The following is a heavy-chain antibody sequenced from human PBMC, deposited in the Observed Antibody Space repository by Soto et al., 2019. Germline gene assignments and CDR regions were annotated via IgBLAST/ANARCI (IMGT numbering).Heavy chain of an antibody. Sequence: SETLSLTCTVSGGSINRYYWSWIRQPPGKGLEWIGYIYYSGSTDYNPSLKSRVTISVDTSKNQFSLKLSSVTAADTAVYYCARVGYSSSWYRVWDYWGQGTLVTVSS. CDR2: IYYSGST. CDR3: ARVGYSSSWYRVWDY. CDR1: GGSINRYY. V-gene: IGHV4-59*08. J-gene: IGHJ4*02. D-gene: IGHD6-13*01.